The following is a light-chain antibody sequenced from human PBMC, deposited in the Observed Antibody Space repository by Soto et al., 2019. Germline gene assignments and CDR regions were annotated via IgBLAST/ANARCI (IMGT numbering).Light chain of an antibody. CDR3: QQYNNWPPWT. J-gene: IGKJ1*01. V-gene: IGKV3-15*01. CDR1: QSVSSN. CDR2: GAS. Sequence: EIVMTQSPATLSVSPGERATLSCRASQSVSSNLAWYQQKPGQAPRLLIYGASTRATGIPARFSGSGSGTEFTLNISSLQSEDFAVYYCQQYNNWPPWTFGQGTNLEIK.